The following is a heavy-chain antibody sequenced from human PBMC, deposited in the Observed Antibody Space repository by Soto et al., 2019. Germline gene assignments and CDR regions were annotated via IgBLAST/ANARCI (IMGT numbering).Heavy chain of an antibody. Sequence: PGGSLRLSFAAPGFTFNHYGIHWVRKAPGKGLEWVAVIWYDGSNENYADSVKGRFTISRDNSKNTPYLQMNSLRAEDTAVYYCARDRRISNIAARDTIDYWGQGTLVTVSS. V-gene: IGHV3-33*01. D-gene: IGHD6-6*01. CDR2: IWYDGSNE. CDR1: GFTFNHYG. J-gene: IGHJ4*02. CDR3: ARDRRISNIAARDTIDY.